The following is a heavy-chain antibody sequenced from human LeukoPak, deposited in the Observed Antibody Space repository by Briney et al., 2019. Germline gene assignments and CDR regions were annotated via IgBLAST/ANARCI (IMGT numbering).Heavy chain of an antibody. CDR3: ARDITMVRRVYFDY. Sequence: ASVKVSCKASGGTFSNYGICWVRQAPGQGLEWVGGIIPIFGTANYAQKFQGRVTITADESTATVYMELSSLRSEDTAVYYCARDITMVRRVYFDYWGQGTLVTVSS. D-gene: IGHD3-10*01. J-gene: IGHJ4*02. V-gene: IGHV1-69*13. CDR1: GGTFSNYG. CDR2: IIPIFGTA.